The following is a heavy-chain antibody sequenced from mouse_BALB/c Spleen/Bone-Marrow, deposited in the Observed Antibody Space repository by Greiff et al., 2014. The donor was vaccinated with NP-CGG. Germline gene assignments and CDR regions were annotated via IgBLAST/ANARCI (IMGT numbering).Heavy chain of an antibody. Sequence: QVQLQQSGAELMKPGASVKISCKATGYTFSSYWIEWAKQRPGHGLEWIGEILPGSGSTNYNEKFKGKATFTADTSSNTAYMQLSSLTSEDSAVYYCARGIDYYAMDYWGQGTSVTVSS. V-gene: IGHV1-9*01. J-gene: IGHJ4*01. CDR1: GYTFSSYW. CDR2: ILPGSGST. CDR3: ARGIDYYAMDY.